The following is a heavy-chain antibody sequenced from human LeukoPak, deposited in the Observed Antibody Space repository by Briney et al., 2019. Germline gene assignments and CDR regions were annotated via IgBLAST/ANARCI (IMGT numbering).Heavy chain of an antibody. D-gene: IGHD4-11*01. CDR2: ISSSSSYI. J-gene: IGHJ4*02. Sequence: ETLSLTCAVYGGSFSGYYWSWIRQPPGKGLEWVSSISSSSSYIYYADSVKGRFTISRDNAKNSLYLQMNSLRAEDTAVYYCARAYSSDYWGQGTLVTVSS. CDR1: GGSFSGYY. CDR3: ARAYSSDY. V-gene: IGHV3-21*01.